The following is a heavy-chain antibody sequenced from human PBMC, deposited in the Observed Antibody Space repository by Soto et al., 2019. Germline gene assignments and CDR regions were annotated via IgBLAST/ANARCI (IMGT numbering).Heavy chain of an antibody. V-gene: IGHV1-8*01. J-gene: IGHJ4*02. CDR3: ARGGGYSYGGYYFDY. D-gene: IGHD5-18*01. CDR1: GERCTRYH. CDR2: MNPNSGNT. Sequence: KECGERCTRYHVSVVRQANGQGLEWMGWMNPNSGNTGYAQKFQGRVTMTRNTSISTAYMELSSLRSEDTAVYYCARGGGYSYGGYYFDYWGQRTLVPVSS.